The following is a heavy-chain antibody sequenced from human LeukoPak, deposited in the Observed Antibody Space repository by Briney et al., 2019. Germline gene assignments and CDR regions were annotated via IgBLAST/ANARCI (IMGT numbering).Heavy chain of an antibody. CDR1: GYSFTSYW. J-gene: IGHJ4*02. V-gene: IGHV5-51*01. D-gene: IGHD2-2*01. CDR2: IYPGDSDT. CDR3: ARSPFEGYCSSTSCPYFDY. Sequence: GESLKISCKGSGYSFTSYWIGWVRQMPGKGLEWMGIIYPGDSDTRYSPSFQGQVTISADKSISTAYLQWSSLKAPDTAMYYCARSPFEGYCSSTSCPYFDYWGQGTLVTVSS.